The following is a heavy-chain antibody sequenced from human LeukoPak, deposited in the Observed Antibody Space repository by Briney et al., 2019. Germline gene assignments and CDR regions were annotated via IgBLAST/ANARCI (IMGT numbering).Heavy chain of an antibody. CDR1: GFDFSTYA. Sequence: GGSLRLSCAASGFDFSTYAINWVRQAPGKGLEWVAFIRYDGNNEYYADSVKGRFTISRDNSKNTLYLQMNSLRAEDTAVYYCAKNSYYDFWSGRDAFDIWGQGTMVTVSS. CDR3: AKNSYYDFWSGRDAFDI. CDR2: IRYDGNNE. V-gene: IGHV3-30*02. J-gene: IGHJ3*02. D-gene: IGHD3-3*01.